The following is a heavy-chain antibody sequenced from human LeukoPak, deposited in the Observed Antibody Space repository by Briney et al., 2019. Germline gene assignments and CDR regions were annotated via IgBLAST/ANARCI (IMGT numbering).Heavy chain of an antibody. CDR3: ARDQSNDFWSGYYTLLFDY. V-gene: IGHV1-2*02. CDR1: GGTFSSYA. Sequence: GASVKVSCKASGGTFSSYAISWVRQAPGQGLEWMGWINPNSGGTNYAQKFQGRVTMTRDTSISTAYMELSRLRSDDTAVYYCARDQSNDFWSGYYTLLFDYWGQGTLVTVSS. CDR2: INPNSGGT. J-gene: IGHJ4*02. D-gene: IGHD3-3*01.